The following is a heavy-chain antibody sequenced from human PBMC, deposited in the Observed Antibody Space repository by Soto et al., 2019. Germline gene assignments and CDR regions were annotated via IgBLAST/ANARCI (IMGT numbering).Heavy chain of an antibody. CDR2: ISTYNGDT. CDR3: ARHGSWPYYYYGLDV. D-gene: IGHD1-26*01. Sequence: QVQLVQSGPEVRKPGASVKVSCEASGYTFTTSGISWVRQVPGQGLEWMGRISTYNGDTNSAQNFQGRVLMTADTSTGTAYMELMSLKSDDTAVYYCARHGSWPYYYYGLDVWGQGNIVTVSS. V-gene: IGHV1-18*01. CDR1: GYTFTTSG. J-gene: IGHJ6*02.